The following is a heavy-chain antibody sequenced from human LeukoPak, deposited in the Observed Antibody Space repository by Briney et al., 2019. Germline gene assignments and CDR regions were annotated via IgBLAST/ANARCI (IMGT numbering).Heavy chain of an antibody. D-gene: IGHD2-2*01. J-gene: IGHJ4*02. CDR1: GFTVSSNY. V-gene: IGHV3-66*02. Sequence: PGGSLRLSCAASGFTVSSNYMSWVRQAPGKGLEWVSVIYSGGSTYYADSVKGRFTISRDNSKNTLYLQMNSLRAEDTAVYYCARSLYCSSTSCPMTFDYWGQGTPVTVSS. CDR3: ARSLYCSSTSCPMTFDY. CDR2: IYSGGST.